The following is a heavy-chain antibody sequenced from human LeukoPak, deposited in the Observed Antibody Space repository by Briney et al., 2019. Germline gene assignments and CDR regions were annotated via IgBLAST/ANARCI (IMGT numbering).Heavy chain of an antibody. CDR2: ISNDGGGT. Sequence: EGSLRLSRAASGFIFNNYGLIWVRQAPGKGLEWVSAISNDGGGTQYADFVEGRFTISRDNSKNTLFLQMSSLRAEDTALYYCAKGSSGYFADLWGQGTLVTVSS. D-gene: IGHD3-22*01. CDR1: GFIFNNYG. J-gene: IGHJ5*02. CDR3: AKGSSGYFADL. V-gene: IGHV3-23*01.